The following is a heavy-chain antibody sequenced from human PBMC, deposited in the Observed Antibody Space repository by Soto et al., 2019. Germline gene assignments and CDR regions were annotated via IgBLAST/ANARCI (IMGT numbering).Heavy chain of an antibody. V-gene: IGHV4-34*01. CDR3: ARDDIVVVSRAREYNWFDP. Sequence: SETLSLTCAVYGGSFSGYYWSWIRQPPGKGLEWIGEINHSGSTNYNPSLKSRVTISVDTSKNQFSLKLSSVTAADTAVYYCARDDIVVVSRAREYNWFDPWGQGTLVTVSS. CDR2: INHSGST. CDR1: GGSFSGYY. J-gene: IGHJ5*02. D-gene: IGHD2-2*01.